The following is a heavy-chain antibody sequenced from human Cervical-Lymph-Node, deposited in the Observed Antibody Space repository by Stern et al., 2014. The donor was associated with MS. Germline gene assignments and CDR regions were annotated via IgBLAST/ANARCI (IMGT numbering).Heavy chain of an antibody. J-gene: IGHJ4*02. D-gene: IGHD3-3*01. Sequence: QLQLQESGPGLVKPSETLSLTCTVSGGSVSNGLYYWSWIRQPPGKGLEGIGCMSHSGSANYNPSLQSRVTISVDTSKNQFSLNLSSLTAADTAVYYCARDALTILGTDSWGQGTLVTVSS. CDR3: ARDALTILGTDS. V-gene: IGHV4-61*01. CDR1: GGSVSNGLYY. CDR2: MSHSGSA.